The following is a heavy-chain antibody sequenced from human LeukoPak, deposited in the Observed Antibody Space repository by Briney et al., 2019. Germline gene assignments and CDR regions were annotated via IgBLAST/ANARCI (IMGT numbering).Heavy chain of an antibody. J-gene: IGHJ4*02. CDR3: TRGPPNWGYDF. D-gene: IGHD3/OR15-3a*01. CDR1: GGTFSSYA. V-gene: IGHV1-8*02. CDR2: MSPNSGNT. Sequence: GASVKVSCKASGGTFSSYAISWVRQAPGQGLEWLGWMSPNSGNTGYAQKFQGRVTMTRSTALSTAYMELSSLKSDDTAVYYCTRGPPNWGYDFWGQGTLVTVSS.